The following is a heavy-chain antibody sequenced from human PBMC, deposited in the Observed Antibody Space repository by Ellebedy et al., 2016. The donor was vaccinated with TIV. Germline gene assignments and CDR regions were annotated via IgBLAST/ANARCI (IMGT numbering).Heavy chain of an antibody. CDR1: GGSITSSGYY. CDR2: MYYSGST. D-gene: IGHD3-16*01. CDR3: ARAIGDTFGAFYI. J-gene: IGHJ3*02. Sequence: GSLRLSCSVSGGSITSSGYYWTWIRQPPGKGLEWIGTMYYSGSTYYNPSLKSRVTISRDTSKNQFSLRQTSVTGADTAIYYCARAIGDTFGAFYIWGQGTLVTVSS. V-gene: IGHV4-39*01.